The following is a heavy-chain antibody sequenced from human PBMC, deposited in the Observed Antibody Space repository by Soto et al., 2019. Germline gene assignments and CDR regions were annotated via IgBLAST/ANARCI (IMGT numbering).Heavy chain of an antibody. CDR2: ISAYNGNT. CDR1: GYTFTSYG. J-gene: IGHJ6*01. V-gene: IGHV1-18*01. CDR3: ARVAQVFGYRSSPHLYGMGV. D-gene: IGHD3-16*02. Sequence: ASVKVSCKASGYTFTSYGISWVRQAPGQGLEWMGWISAYNGNTNYAQKLQGRVTMTTDTSTSTAYMELRSPRSDDAAVYYRARVAQVFGYRSSPHLYGMGVWGEGTTVSVSS.